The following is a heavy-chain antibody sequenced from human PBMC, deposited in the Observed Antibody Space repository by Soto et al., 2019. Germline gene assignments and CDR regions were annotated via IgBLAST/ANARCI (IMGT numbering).Heavy chain of an antibody. V-gene: IGHV3-7*05. CDR1: GFSFSTYW. CDR3: ARPYYDFWSGYSPLYY. Sequence: VGSLRLSCAASGFSFSTYWMTWVRQAPGKGLEWVANIKQDGSEKYYVDSVKGRFTISRDNAKKSLYLQMNSLRAEDTAVYYCARPYYDFWSGYSPLYYWGQGTVVTVS. J-gene: IGHJ4*02. D-gene: IGHD3-3*01. CDR2: IKQDGSEK.